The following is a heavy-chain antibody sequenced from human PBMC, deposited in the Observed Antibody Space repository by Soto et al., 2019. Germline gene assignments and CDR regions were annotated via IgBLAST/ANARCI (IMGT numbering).Heavy chain of an antibody. V-gene: IGHV3-13*01. D-gene: IGHD5-18*01. CDR2: IGTAGDT. CDR3: ARGRSVDTAMAFDY. J-gene: IGHJ4*02. Sequence: EVQLVESGGGLVQPGGSLRLSCAASGFTFSSYDMHWVRQATGKGLEWVSAIGTAGDTYYPGSVKGRFTISRENAKNSLYLQMNSLRAGDTAVYYCARGRSVDTAMAFDYWGQGTLVTVSS. CDR1: GFTFSSYD.